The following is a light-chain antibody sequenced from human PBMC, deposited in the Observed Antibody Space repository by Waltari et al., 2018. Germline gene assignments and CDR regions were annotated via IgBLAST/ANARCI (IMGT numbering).Light chain of an antibody. Sequence: YDLTQPLSVSVSPGQTATIPCSGDVLAEKYVRWFHQKPGQDPTLIRYKDTERPSGIPERFSGSSSGSTVTLTIRGALLEDEADYHCHAAADNNWFFGGGTKLTVL. CDR1: VLAEKY. V-gene: IGLV3-27*01. J-gene: IGLJ2*01. CDR3: HAAADNNWF. CDR2: KDT.